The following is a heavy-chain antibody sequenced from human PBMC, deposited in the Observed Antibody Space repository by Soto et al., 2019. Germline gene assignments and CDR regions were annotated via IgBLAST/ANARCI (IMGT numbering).Heavy chain of an antibody. D-gene: IGHD3-22*01. CDR2: MNPKTGNI. J-gene: IGHJ5*02. CDR3: TREAVVAENWFDP. Sequence: QVRLVQSGAEVKRPGASVKVSCRASGYTFVAYALHWVRQAPGQGLEWVGWMNPKTGNIKSSHKFEDRVSITRDTATSTAYMELSGLRSEDTAVYFCTREAVVAENWFDPWGQGTLVTVSS. V-gene: IGHV1-3*01. CDR1: GYTFVAYA.